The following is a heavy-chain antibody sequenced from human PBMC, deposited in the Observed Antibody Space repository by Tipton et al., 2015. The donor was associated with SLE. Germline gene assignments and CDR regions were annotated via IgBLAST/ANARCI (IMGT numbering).Heavy chain of an antibody. J-gene: IGHJ3*02. CDR3: ARQPAAFDI. Sequence: LVKPSETLSLTCAVSGYSISSGYYWDGIRQSPGKGLEWIGSIYHSGSTYHNPSLKSRVTISVDTSKNQFSLKLSSVTAADTAVYYCARQPAAFDIWGQGTRVTVSS. CDR1: GYSISSGYY. CDR2: IYHSGST. V-gene: IGHV4-38-2*01.